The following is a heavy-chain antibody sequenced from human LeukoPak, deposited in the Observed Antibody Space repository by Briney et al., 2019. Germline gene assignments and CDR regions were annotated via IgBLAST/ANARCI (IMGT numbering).Heavy chain of an antibody. D-gene: IGHD4-17*01. J-gene: IGHJ3*02. V-gene: IGHV3-21*01. Sequence: GSLRLSCAASGFTFGNYNMNWVRQAPGKGLEWVSSISSTRSSYIYYAESVKGRFTISRDNAKRSLYLQMSSLRAEDTAVYYCARDWTTVTFPDAFDIWGQGTMVTVSS. CDR1: GFTFGNYN. CDR2: ISSTRSSYI. CDR3: ARDWTTVTFPDAFDI.